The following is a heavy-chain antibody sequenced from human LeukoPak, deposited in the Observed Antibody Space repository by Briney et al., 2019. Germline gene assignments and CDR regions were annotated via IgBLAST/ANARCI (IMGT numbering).Heavy chain of an antibody. V-gene: IGHV4-34*01. J-gene: IGHJ4*02. CDR1: GGSFSGYY. CDR3: ARNYYDGSGYWF. Sequence: SETLSLTCAVYGGSFSGYYWSWIRQPPGKGLEWIGEINHSGSTNYNPSLKSRVTIFVDTSKNQFSLKLSSVTAADTAVYYCARNYYDGSGYWFWGQGALVTVSS. D-gene: IGHD3-22*01. CDR2: INHSGST.